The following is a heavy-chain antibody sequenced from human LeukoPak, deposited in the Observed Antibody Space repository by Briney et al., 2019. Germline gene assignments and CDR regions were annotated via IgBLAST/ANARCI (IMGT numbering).Heavy chain of an antibody. Sequence: ASVKVSCKVSGYTLTELSMHWVRQAPGKGLEWMGGFDPEDGETIYAQKFQGRVTMTEDTSTDTAYMELSSLRSEDTAVYYCATGPEEGINWNSWWWGQGTLVTVSS. CDR3: ATGPEEGINWNSWW. V-gene: IGHV1-24*01. CDR2: FDPEDGET. D-gene: IGHD1-7*01. CDR1: GYTLTELS. J-gene: IGHJ4*02.